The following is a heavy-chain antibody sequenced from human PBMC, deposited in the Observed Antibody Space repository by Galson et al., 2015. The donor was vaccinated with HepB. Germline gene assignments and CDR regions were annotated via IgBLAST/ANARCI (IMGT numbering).Heavy chain of an antibody. CDR2: INPRGGST. V-gene: IGHV1-46*03. D-gene: IGHD4-17*01. CDR1: GYTLTAHY. J-gene: IGHJ4*02. CDR3: ARAGDSDEYGSAY. Sequence: SVKVSCKASGYTLTAHYLHWVRQAPGQGLEWMGIINPRGGSTTYSQNFRGRVTMTSDTSASTVFMELSSLTSADTAVYYCARAGDSDEYGSAYWGQGTLVTAAS.